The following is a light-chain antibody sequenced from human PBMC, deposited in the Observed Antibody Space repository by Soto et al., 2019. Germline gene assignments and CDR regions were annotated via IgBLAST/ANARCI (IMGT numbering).Light chain of an antibody. CDR2: AAS. V-gene: IGKV1-5*01. Sequence: DIQMTQSPSTLSASVGDRVTITCLASQSISSWLAWYQQKPGKAPKVLIYAASTLQSGVPSRFSGSGSGTDFTLTISCLQSEDFATYYCQQYYSYPRKFGQGTKVDIK. CDR3: QQYYSYPRK. J-gene: IGKJ1*01. CDR1: QSISSW.